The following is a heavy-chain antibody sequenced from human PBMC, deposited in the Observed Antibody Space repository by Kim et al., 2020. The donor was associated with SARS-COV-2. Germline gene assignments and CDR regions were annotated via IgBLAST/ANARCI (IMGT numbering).Heavy chain of an antibody. CDR3: TRAKNEASGYYGMDV. CDR2: ITCEAYGKTT. CDR1: GFSFGDYA. J-gene: IGHJ6*02. V-gene: IGHV3-49*03. Sequence: GGSLRLSCTASGFSFGDYAMSWFRQAPGKGLEWVAFITCEAYGKTTAHSASVKCRITISRDDSKSIPHLHMNSLKTEDTAVYYCTRAKNEASGYYGMDVWGQGTTVTVSS.